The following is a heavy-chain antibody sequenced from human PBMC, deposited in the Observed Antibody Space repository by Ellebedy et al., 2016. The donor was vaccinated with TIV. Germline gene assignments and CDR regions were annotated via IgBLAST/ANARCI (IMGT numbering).Heavy chain of an antibody. CDR3: ARVSGGIAVALYYFDY. CDR2: IYYSGST. J-gene: IGHJ4*02. Sequence: MPSETLSLTCPVSGASISSSSYYWGLIRQPPGKGLEWIGSIYYSGSTNYNPSLKSRVTISVDTSKNQFSLKLSSVTAADTAVYYCARVSGGIAVALYYFDYWGQGNLVTVSS. D-gene: IGHD6-19*01. CDR1: GASISSSSYY. V-gene: IGHV4-39*07.